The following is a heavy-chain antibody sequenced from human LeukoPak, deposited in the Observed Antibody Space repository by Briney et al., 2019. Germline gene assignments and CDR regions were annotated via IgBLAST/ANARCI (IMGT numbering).Heavy chain of an antibody. CDR1: GDSISSGGYS. CDR3: ARFEGRHGMDV. D-gene: IGHD3-10*01. CDR2: IYHSGST. J-gene: IGHJ6*02. V-gene: IGHV4-30-2*01. Sequence: PSETLSLTCAVSGDSISSGGYSWSWIRQPPGKGLEWIGYIYHSGSTYYNPSLKSRVTISVDRSKNQFSLKLSSVTAADTAVYYCARFEGRHGMDVWGQGTTVTVSS.